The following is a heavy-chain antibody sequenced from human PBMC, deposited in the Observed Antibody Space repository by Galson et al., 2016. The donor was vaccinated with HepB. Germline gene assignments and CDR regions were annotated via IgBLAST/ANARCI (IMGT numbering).Heavy chain of an antibody. CDR1: GFTFSSYD. D-gene: IGHD4-23*01. CDR3: ARGGGYSGYFGMDV. Sequence: SLRLSCAASGFTFSSYDMHWVRQATGKGLECVSAIGTSGDTYYPGSVKGRFTISRENAKNSLYLQMNTLRAGDTAVYYCARGGGYSGYFGMDVWGQGTTVIVSS. CDR2: IGTSGDT. J-gene: IGHJ6*02. V-gene: IGHV3-13*01.